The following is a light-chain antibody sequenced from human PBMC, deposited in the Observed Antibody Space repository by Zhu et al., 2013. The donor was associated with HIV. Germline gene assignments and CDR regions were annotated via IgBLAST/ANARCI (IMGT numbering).Light chain of an antibody. CDR1: ENLSYN. V-gene: IGKV3D-15*01. CDR2: GAS. Sequence: EIVMTQSPVTLSVSPGEKATLSCRASENLSYNLAWYQQKPGQAPRLLIYGASNRATGIPARFSGSGSGTDFTLTISSLQPDDFATYYCQQYDSYSPRWTFGQGTRVDIK. J-gene: IGKJ1*01. CDR3: QQYDSYSPRWT.